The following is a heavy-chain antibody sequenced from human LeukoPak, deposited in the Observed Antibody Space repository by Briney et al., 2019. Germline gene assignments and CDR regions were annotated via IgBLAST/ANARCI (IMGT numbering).Heavy chain of an antibody. CDR3: AAQAAADADYDAFDI. Sequence: GGSLRLSCAASGFTFSRYSMNWVRQAPGKGLEWISYISGSSSSIYYSESVKGRFTISRENAKSSLYLQMSSLRAEDTAVYYCAAQAAADADYDAFDIWGQGTMVTVSS. J-gene: IGHJ3*02. V-gene: IGHV3-48*01. CDR1: GFTFSRYS. D-gene: IGHD6-13*01. CDR2: ISGSSSSI.